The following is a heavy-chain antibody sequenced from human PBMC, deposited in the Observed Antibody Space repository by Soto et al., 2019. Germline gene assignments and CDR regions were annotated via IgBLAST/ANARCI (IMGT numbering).Heavy chain of an antibody. CDR3: ARGDRGGSGSPASYYYSGLDV. J-gene: IGHJ6*02. V-gene: IGHV3-23*01. D-gene: IGHD3-10*01. CDR1: GFTFSSYA. CDR2: VSAGGDMT. Sequence: DVQLLESEGDLVQPGGSLRLSCAASGFTFSSYAMSWVRQAPGKGLEWVSSVSAGGDMTYYSDSVKGRFTISRDNSNNALFLQMNSLRAEDTALYYCARGDRGGSGSPASYYYSGLDVWGQGTTVTVSS.